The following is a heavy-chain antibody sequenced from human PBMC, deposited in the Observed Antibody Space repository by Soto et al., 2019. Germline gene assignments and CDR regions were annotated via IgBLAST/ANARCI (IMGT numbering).Heavy chain of an antibody. Sequence: QVQLQQWGAGLLKPSETLSLTCAVYGGSFSGYYWSWIRQPPGKGLEWIGAINHSGSTNYNPSLKSRVTISVDTSKNQFSLKLSSVTAADTAVYYCARGWGALFDYWGQGALVTVSS. J-gene: IGHJ4*02. V-gene: IGHV4-34*01. CDR1: GGSFSGYY. CDR3: ARGWGALFDY. D-gene: IGHD7-27*01. CDR2: INHSGST.